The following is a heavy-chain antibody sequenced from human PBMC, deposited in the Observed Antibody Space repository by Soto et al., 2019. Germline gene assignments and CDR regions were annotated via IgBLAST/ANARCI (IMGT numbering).Heavy chain of an antibody. J-gene: IGHJ6*02. V-gene: IGHV1-3*01. Sequence: ASVKVSCKASGYTFTSYAMHWVRQAPGQRLEWMGWINAGNGNTEYSQKFQGRVTITRDTSASTAYMELSSLRSEDTAVYYCARRMLDVWGQGTTVTVSS. CDR3: ARRMLDV. CDR1: GYTFTSYA. CDR2: INAGNGNT.